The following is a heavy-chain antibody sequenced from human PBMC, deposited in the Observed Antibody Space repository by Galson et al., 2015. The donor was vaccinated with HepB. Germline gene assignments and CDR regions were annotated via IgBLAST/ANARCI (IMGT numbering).Heavy chain of an antibody. J-gene: IGHJ3*01. CDR1: GDSVSSNGAA. V-gene: IGHV6-1*01. CDR2: TYYRSKWYK. CDR3: ARAPGREESGYDTDAFDL. Sequence: CAISGDSVSSNGAAWNWIRQSPSRGLEWLGRTYYRSKWYKDYAISVKSRISINPDTSKNQLSLQLKSVTPEDTAVYFCARAPGREESGYDTDAFDLWGQGTMVTVSS. D-gene: IGHD5-12*01.